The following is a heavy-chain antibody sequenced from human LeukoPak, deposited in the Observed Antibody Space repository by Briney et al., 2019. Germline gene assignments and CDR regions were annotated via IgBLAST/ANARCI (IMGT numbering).Heavy chain of an antibody. CDR3: ARENDYALDY. V-gene: IGHV3-48*02. J-gene: IGHJ4*02. Sequence: GGSLRLSCAASGFTFSSYSMNWVRQAPGKGLEWVSYISSSSRTIYYADSVKGRFTIARDNAKNALYLQMNSLRDEDTALYYCARENDYALDYWGQGTLVTVSA. D-gene: IGHD4-17*01. CDR1: GFTFSSYS. CDR2: ISSSSRTI.